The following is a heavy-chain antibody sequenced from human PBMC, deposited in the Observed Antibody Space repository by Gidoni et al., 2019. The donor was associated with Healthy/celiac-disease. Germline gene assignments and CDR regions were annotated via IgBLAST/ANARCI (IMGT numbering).Heavy chain of an antibody. D-gene: IGHD6-13*01. CDR3: ARHITAIAAAGYYGMDV. CDR1: GGTFSSYA. CDR2: IIPIFGTA. Sequence: QVQLVQSGAEVKKPGSSVKVSCKASGGTFSSYAISWVRQAPGQGLEWMGGIIPIFGTANYAQKFQGRVTITADKSTSTAYMELSSLRSEDTAVYYCARHITAIAAAGYYGMDVWGQGTTVTVSS. J-gene: IGHJ6*02. V-gene: IGHV1-69*06.